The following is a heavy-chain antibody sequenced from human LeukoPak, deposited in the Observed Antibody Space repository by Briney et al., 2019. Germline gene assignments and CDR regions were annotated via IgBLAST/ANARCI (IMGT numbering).Heavy chain of an antibody. CDR2: IKSKTDGGTT. D-gene: IGHD2-15*01. V-gene: IGHV3-15*01. Sequence: GGSLRLSCAASGFTFSNSWMSWVRQAPGKGLEWVGRIKSKTDGGTTDYAAPVKGRFTISRDDSKNTLYLQMNSLKTEDTAVYYCTTGRYCSGGSCYNDDYWGQGTLVTVSS. CDR3: TTGRYCSGGSCYNDDY. CDR1: GFTFSNSW. J-gene: IGHJ4*02.